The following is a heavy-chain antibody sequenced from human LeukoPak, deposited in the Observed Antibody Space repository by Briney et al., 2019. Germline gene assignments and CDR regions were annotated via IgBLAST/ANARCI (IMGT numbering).Heavy chain of an antibody. CDR3: AREGLYGDYAGH. V-gene: IGHV3-21*01. D-gene: IGHD4-17*01. CDR2: ISYTSSYI. CDR1: GFTFSSYS. Sequence: GGPLSLSCAASGFTFSSYSMIWLRQAPGKALEWVSSISYTSSYIYYADSVKGRFTISRDNAKNSLFLQMNSLRAEDTAVYYCAREGLYGDYAGHWGQGTLVTVSS. J-gene: IGHJ4*02.